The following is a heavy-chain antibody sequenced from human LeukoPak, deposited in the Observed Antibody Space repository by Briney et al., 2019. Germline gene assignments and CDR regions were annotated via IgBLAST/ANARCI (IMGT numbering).Heavy chain of an antibody. Sequence: SETLSLTCTVSGGSISSYYWSWIRQPPGKGLEWIGYIYYSGSTNYNPSLKSRVTISVDTSKNQFSLKLSSVTAADTAVYYCAAQPSIAAAVDYWGQGTLVTVSS. D-gene: IGHD6-13*01. CDR1: GGSISSYY. J-gene: IGHJ4*02. V-gene: IGHV4-59*01. CDR2: IYYSGST. CDR3: AAQPSIAAAVDY.